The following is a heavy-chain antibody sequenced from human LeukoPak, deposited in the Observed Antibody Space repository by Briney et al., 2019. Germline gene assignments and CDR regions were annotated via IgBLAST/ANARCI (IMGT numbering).Heavy chain of an antibody. J-gene: IGHJ4*02. CDR2: VNLQGST. CDR3: AREGGPYRPLDY. Sequence: NASGALSLTCGVSGGSISNTNWWTWVREPPGKGLEWIGEVNLQGSTNYNPSLKSRVAISVDKSENHISLKLTSVTAADTAVYYCAREGGPYRPLDYSGQGTLVTVAS. CDR1: GGSISNTNW. V-gene: IGHV4-4*02.